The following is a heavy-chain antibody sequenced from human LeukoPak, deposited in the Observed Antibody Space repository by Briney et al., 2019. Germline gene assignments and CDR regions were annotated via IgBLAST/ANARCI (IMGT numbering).Heavy chain of an antibody. V-gene: IGHV3-30*04. D-gene: IGHD2-15*01. J-gene: IGHJ2*01. CDR2: ISYDGSNK. CDR1: GFTFSSYA. CDR3: ASSVRVHCSGGSCYSPAYWYFDL. Sequence: PGRSLRLSCAASGFTFSSYAMHWVRQAPGKGLEWVAVISYDGSNKYYADSVKGRFTISRDNSKNTLYLQKNSLRAEDTAVYYCASSVRVHCSGGSCYSPAYWYFDLWGRGTLVTVSS.